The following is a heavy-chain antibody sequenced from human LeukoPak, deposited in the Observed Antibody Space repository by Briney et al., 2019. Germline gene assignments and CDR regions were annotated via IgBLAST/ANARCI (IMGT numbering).Heavy chain of an antibody. CDR2: ISWNSGSI. D-gene: IGHD3-22*01. CDR1: GFTLDDYA. CDR3: AIMPGSGYYSDFDY. J-gene: IGHJ4*02. V-gene: IGHV3-9*01. Sequence: PGGSLRLSCAASGFTLDDYAMHWVRQAPGKGLEWVSGISWNSGSIGYADSVKGRFTISRDDAKNSLYLQMNSLRAEDTALYYCAIMPGSGYYSDFDYWGQGTLVTVSS.